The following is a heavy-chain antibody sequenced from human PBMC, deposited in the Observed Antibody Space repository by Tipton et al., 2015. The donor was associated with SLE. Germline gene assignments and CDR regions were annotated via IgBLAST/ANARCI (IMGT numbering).Heavy chain of an antibody. J-gene: IGHJ3*02. Sequence: SLRLSCAASGFTFSNYGMHWVRQAPGKGLEWVAVISYDGSNKYYADSVKGRFTISRDNAKNTLYLQMNSLRAEDTAVYYCARTPRILEWLSAFDIWGQGTPVTASS. CDR1: GFTFSNYG. V-gene: IGHV3-30*03. CDR2: ISYDGSNK. CDR3: ARTPRILEWLSAFDI. D-gene: IGHD3-3*01.